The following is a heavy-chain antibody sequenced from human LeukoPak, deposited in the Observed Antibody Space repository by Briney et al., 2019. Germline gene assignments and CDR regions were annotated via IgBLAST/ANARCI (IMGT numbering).Heavy chain of an antibody. V-gene: IGHV3-30*18. J-gene: IGHJ4*02. CDR1: GFTFSSYA. D-gene: IGHD3-22*01. CDR3: AKNYYDSSGYATDY. Sequence: PGGSLRLSCAASGFTFSSYAMSWVRQAPGKGLEWVAVISYDGSNKYYADSVKGRFTISRDNSKNTLYLQMNSLRAEDTAVYYCAKNYYDSSGYATDYWGQGTLVTVSS. CDR2: ISYDGSNK.